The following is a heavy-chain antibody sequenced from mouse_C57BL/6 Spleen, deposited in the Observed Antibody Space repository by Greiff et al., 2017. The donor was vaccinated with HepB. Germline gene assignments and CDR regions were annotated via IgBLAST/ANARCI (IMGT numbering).Heavy chain of an antibody. J-gene: IGHJ4*01. CDR2: IDPSDSET. CDR3: ARKYDGYPYYAMDY. CDR1: GYTFTSYW. D-gene: IGHD2-3*01. V-gene: IGHV1-52*01. Sequence: QVQLKQSGAELVRPGSSVKLSCKASGYTFTSYWMHWVKQRPIQGLEWIGNIDPSDSETHYNQKFKYKATLTVDKSSSTAYMQLSSLTSEDSAVYYCARKYDGYPYYAMDYWGQGTSVTVSS.